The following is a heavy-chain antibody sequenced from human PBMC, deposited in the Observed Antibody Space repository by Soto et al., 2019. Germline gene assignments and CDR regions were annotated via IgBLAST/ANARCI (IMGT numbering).Heavy chain of an antibody. D-gene: IGHD4-17*01. CDR3: ALYGDYLGGMDV. CDR1: GFTFSSYG. J-gene: IGHJ6*02. CDR2: ISYDGSNK. Sequence: GGSLRLSCAASGFTFSSYGMHWVRQAPGKGLEWVAVISYDGSNKYYADSVKGRFTISRDNSKNTLYLQMNSLRAEDTAVYYCALYGDYLGGMDVWGQGTTVTVSS. V-gene: IGHV3-30*03.